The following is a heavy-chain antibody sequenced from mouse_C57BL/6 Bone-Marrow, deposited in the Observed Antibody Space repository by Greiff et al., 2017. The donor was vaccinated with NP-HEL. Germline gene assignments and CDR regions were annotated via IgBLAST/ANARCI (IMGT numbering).Heavy chain of an antibody. CDR2: INSDGGST. CDR1: EYEFPSHD. D-gene: IGHD2-10*02. CDR3: ARQGYGNYAMDY. V-gene: IGHV5-2*01. J-gene: IGHJ4*01. Sequence: EVHLVESGGGLVQPGESLKLSCESNEYEFPSHDMSWVRKTPEKRLELVAAINSDGGSTYYPDTMERRFIISRDNTKKTLYLQMSSLRSEDTAVYYCARQGYGNYAMDYWGQGTSVTVSS.